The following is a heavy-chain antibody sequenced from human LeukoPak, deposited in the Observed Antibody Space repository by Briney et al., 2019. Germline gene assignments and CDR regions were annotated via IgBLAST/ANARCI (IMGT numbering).Heavy chain of an antibody. CDR3: ARLGALRGSYDFWSGYELDY. CDR2: IYPGDSDT. CDR1: GYSFTSYW. D-gene: IGHD3-3*01. V-gene: IGHV5-51*01. J-gene: IGHJ4*02. Sequence: GASLKISCKGSGYSFTSYWIGWVRQMPGKGLEGMGIIYPGDSDTRYSPSFQGQVTISADKSISPAYLQWSSLKASDTAMYYCARLGALRGSYDFWSGYELDYWGQGTLVTVSS.